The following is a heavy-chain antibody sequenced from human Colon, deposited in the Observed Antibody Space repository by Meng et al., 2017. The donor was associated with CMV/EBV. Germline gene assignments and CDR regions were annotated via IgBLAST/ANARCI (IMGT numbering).Heavy chain of an antibody. D-gene: IGHD2-2*01. V-gene: IGHV5-51*01. Sequence: TFSNHWISRVRQVPVKGLQWMGMVYPGDSDTRYSPSFQGHVTMSVDKSTSTAHLQWSSLKASDSAMYYCASGAGAYCSSTSCYFDQWGQGTLVTVSS. CDR1: TFSNHW. CDR2: VYPGDSDT. J-gene: IGHJ4*02. CDR3: ASGAGAYCSSTSCYFDQ.